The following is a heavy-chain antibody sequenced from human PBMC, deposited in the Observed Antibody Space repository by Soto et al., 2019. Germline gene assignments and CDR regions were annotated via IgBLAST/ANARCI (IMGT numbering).Heavy chain of an antibody. CDR2: ISYDGSNK. V-gene: IGHV3-30-3*01. Sequence: PGGSLRLSCAASGFTFSSYAMHWVRQAPGKGLEWVAVISYDGSNKYYADSVKGRFTISRDNSKNTLYLQMNSLRAEDTAVYYCARDLVPAAILAWGYYYYYGMDVWGQGTTVTVSS. CDR3: ARDLVPAAILAWGYYYYYGMDV. D-gene: IGHD2-2*02. J-gene: IGHJ6*02. CDR1: GFTFSSYA.